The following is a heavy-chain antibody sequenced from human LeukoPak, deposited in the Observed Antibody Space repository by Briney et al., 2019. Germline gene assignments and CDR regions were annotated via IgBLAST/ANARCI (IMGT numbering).Heavy chain of an antibody. CDR3: AKNLVPRAAGTSPFDY. D-gene: IGHD6-13*01. Sequence: GGSLRLSCAASGFTFSSYAMHWVRQVPGKGLEWVSGISWNSRNIGYADSVKGRFTISRDNSKNSLYLQMNSLRAEDTALYYCAKNLVPRAAGTSPFDYWGQGTLVTVSS. V-gene: IGHV3-9*01. J-gene: IGHJ4*02. CDR2: ISWNSRNI. CDR1: GFTFSSYA.